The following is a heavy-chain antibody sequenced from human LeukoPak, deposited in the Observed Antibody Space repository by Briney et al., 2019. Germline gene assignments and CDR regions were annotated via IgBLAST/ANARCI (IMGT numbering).Heavy chain of an antibody. Sequence: PSETLSLTCTVSGGSISSHYWSWIRQPPGKGLEWIGYIYYSGSTNYNPSLKSRVTMSVGTSKNQFSLKLSSVTAADTAVYYCARGGGNFDYWGQGTLVTVSS. V-gene: IGHV4-59*11. CDR1: GGSISSHY. CDR2: IYYSGST. D-gene: IGHD4-23*01. J-gene: IGHJ4*02. CDR3: ARGGGNFDY.